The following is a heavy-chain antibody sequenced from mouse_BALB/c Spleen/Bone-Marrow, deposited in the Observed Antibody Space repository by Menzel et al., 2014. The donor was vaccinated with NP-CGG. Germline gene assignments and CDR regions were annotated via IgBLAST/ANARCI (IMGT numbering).Heavy chain of an antibody. CDR3: ARRGDGYYLDY. Sequence: QVQLQQSGPGLVAPSQSLSITCTVSGFSLTNYGVHWVRQPPGKGLEWLGVIWAGGSTNYNSALMSRLSISKDNSKNQVFLKMNSLQADDTAMYYCARRGDGYYLDYWGQGTTLTVSS. CDR2: IWAGGST. D-gene: IGHD2-3*01. J-gene: IGHJ2*01. V-gene: IGHV2-9*02. CDR1: GFSLTNYG.